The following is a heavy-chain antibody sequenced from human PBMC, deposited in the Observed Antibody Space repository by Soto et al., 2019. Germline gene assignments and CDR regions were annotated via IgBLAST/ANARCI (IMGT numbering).Heavy chain of an antibody. D-gene: IGHD3-16*01. CDR2: IIPILGIA. CDR3: ARDGVRWPYDY. Sequence: GASVKVSCKAPGGTSSSYTLSWVRQAPGQGLEWMGRIIPILGIANYAQKFQGRVTITADKSTSTAYMELSSLRSEDTAVYYCARDGVRWPYDYWGQGTLVTGSS. CDR1: GGTSSSYT. J-gene: IGHJ4*02. V-gene: IGHV1-69*04.